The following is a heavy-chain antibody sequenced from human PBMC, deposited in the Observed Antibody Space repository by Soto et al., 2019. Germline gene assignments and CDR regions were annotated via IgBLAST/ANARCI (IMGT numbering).Heavy chain of an antibody. J-gene: IGHJ4*02. CDR1: AASIRTSTLH. V-gene: IGHV4-39*02. Sequence: NPSDTLSLTCTLSAASIRTSTLHWCWICQPRGKGLEWNGTMYYSGSTYSNPSLKSRVTISVDTARNRFFLSLNSVTAVDTAVYYCARRPVGATYDYWGQGALVT. D-gene: IGHD1-26*01. CDR3: ARRPVGATYDY. CDR2: MYYSGST.